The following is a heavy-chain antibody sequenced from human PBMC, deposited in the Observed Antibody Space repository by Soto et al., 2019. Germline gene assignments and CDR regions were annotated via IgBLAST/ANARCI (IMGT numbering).Heavy chain of an antibody. CDR2: MNPNSGNT. J-gene: IGHJ4*02. Sequence: ASVKVSCKASGYTFTSYDINWVRQATGQGLEWMGWMNPNSGNTGYAQKFQGRVTMTRNTSISTAYMELSSLRSEDTAVYYCARGIDYGDNLDYWGQGTLVTVSS. V-gene: IGHV1-8*01. D-gene: IGHD4-17*01. CDR1: GYTFTSYD. CDR3: ARGIDYGDNLDY.